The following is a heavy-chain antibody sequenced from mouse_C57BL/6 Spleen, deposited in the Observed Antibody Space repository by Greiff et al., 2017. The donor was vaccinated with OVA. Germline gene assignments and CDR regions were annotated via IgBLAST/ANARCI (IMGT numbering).Heavy chain of an antibody. CDR2: INPSSGYT. J-gene: IGHJ1*03. CDR1: GYTFTSYW. Sequence: QVHVKQSGAELAKPGASVKLSCKASGYTFTSYWMHWVKQRPGQGLEWIGYINPSSGYTKYNQKFKDKATLTAAKSSSTAYMQLSSLTYEDSAVYYCARPIYDGYYEYFDVWGTGTTVTVSS. D-gene: IGHD2-3*01. CDR3: ARPIYDGYYEYFDV. V-gene: IGHV1-7*01.